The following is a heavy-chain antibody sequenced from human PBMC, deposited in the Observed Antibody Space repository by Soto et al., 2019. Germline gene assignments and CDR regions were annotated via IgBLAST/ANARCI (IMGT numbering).Heavy chain of an antibody. Sequence: NPSETLSLTCTVSGGSISSYYWSWIRQPAGKGLEWIGRIYTSGSTNYNPSLKSRVTMSVDTSKNQFSLKLSSVTAADTAVYYCARGPTTVTTDYFDYWGQGTLVTVSS. CDR2: IYTSGST. J-gene: IGHJ4*02. CDR1: GGSISSYY. CDR3: ARGPTTVTTDYFDY. D-gene: IGHD4-4*01. V-gene: IGHV4-4*07.